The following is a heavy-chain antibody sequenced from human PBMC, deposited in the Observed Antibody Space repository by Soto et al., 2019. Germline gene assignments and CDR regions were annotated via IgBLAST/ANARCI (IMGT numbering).Heavy chain of an antibody. D-gene: IGHD1-7*01. V-gene: IGHV4-34*01. J-gene: IGHJ6*02. Sequence: SETLSLTCAVYGGSFSGYYWSWIRQPPGKGLEWIGEINHSGSTNYNPSLKSRVTISVDTSKNQFSLKLSSVTAADTAVYYCARSRRNYMVFYYYGMDVWGQGTTVTVSS. CDR1: GGSFSGYY. CDR2: INHSGST. CDR3: ARSRRNYMVFYYYGMDV.